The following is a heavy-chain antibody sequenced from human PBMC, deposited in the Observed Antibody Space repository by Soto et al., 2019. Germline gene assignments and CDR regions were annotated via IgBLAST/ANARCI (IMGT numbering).Heavy chain of an antibody. CDR2: ISGGGGST. CDR3: AKVGGRAAAFLMSEIDY. CDR1: GFTFSSYA. D-gene: IGHD6-13*01. Sequence: PGGSLRLSCAASGFTFSSYAMTWVRQAPGKGLEWVSTISGGGGSTYFADSVKGRFTISRDNSKNTLSMQMNSPRAEDTAVYYCAKVGGRAAAFLMSEIDYWGQGTLVTVSS. J-gene: IGHJ4*02. V-gene: IGHV3-23*01.